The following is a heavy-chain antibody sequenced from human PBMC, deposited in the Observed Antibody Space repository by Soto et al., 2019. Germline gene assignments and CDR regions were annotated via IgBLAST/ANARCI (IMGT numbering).Heavy chain of an antibody. V-gene: IGHV3-23*01. CDR1: GFTFMSYA. CDR2: ISGSGDIT. CDR3: SKDVSAGGAAAGPDSYYDY. Sequence: EVQLLESGGHLVQPGGSLRLSCAASGFTFMSYAMIWGRQDPGKWRDWVSTISGSGDITYYADSVKGRFTVSRDSSKNKRSLQNNNRRAEDTAVYYCSKDVSAGGAAAGPDSYYDYWGQGTLVVVSA. J-gene: IGHJ4*02. D-gene: IGHD6-13*01.